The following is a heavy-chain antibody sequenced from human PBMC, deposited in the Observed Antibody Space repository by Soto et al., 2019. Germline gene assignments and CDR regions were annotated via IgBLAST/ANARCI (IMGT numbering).Heavy chain of an antibody. Sequence: ASVKVACKVSGYTLTELSMHWVRQAPGKGLEWMGGFDPEDGETIYAQKFQGRVTMTEDTSTDTAYMELSSLRSEDTAVYYCATWDVWFGDKEQNFDYWGQGTLVTVSS. CDR3: ATWDVWFGDKEQNFDY. D-gene: IGHD3-10*01. J-gene: IGHJ4*02. CDR1: GYTLTELS. CDR2: FDPEDGET. V-gene: IGHV1-24*01.